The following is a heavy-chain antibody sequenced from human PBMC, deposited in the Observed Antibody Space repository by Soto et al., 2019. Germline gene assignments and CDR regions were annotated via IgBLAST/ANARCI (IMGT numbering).Heavy chain of an antibody. J-gene: IGHJ4*02. CDR2: IYHSGST. D-gene: IGHD6-19*01. Sequence: PSETLSLTCAVSGGSISSGGYSWSWIRQPPGKGLEWIGYIYHSGSTYYNPSLKSRVTISVDRSKNQFSLKLSSVTAADTAVYYCARAGGLGAGAADYWGQGTLVT. CDR3: ARAGGLGAGAADY. CDR1: GGSISSGGYS. V-gene: IGHV4-30-2*01.